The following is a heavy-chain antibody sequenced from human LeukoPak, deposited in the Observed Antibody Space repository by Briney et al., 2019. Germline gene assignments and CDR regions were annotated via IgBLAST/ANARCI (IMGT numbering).Heavy chain of an antibody. CDR1: GYTFTGYY. Sequence: ASVKVSCKASGYTFTGYYIHWVRQAPGQGLEWMGWINPNSGGTHYAQNFQGRVTMTRDTSISTAYMELSRLRSDDTAVYYCARFDFWSGYYAYWGQGTLVTVSS. CDR3: ARFDFWSGYYAY. J-gene: IGHJ4*02. D-gene: IGHD3-3*01. V-gene: IGHV1-2*02. CDR2: INPNSGGT.